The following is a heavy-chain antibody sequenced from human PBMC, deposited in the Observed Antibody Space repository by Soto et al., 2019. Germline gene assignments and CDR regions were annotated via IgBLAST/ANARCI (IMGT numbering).Heavy chain of an antibody. CDR3: VRHYDSSGFNSGD. CDR2: IGSDGRPT. V-gene: IGHV3-74*03. Sequence: PVGSLRLSCVASGFPFSSYWMHWIRQVPGKGLMWVSQIGSDGRPTTYADSVKGRFTISRDNARNTLYLQMNSLRADDTAMYYCVRHYDSSGFNSGDWGQGTLVSVSS. J-gene: IGHJ1*01. D-gene: IGHD3-22*01. CDR1: GFPFSSYW.